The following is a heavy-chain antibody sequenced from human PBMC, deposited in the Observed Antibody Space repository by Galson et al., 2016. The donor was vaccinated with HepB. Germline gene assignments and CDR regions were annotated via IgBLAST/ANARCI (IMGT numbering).Heavy chain of an antibody. CDR1: GFTVSSNY. D-gene: IGHD3-3*01. Sequence: LRLSCAASGFTVSSNYMTWVRQDPGKGLEWVXVIYSGGSTFYADSVKGRFTIYSHNSQNTLYLQMDSLRVEDTAVYYCICELGVVIRRHYWGQGTLVTVSS. J-gene: IGHJ4*02. V-gene: IGHV3-53*04. CDR2: IYSGGST. CDR3: ICELGVVIRRHY.